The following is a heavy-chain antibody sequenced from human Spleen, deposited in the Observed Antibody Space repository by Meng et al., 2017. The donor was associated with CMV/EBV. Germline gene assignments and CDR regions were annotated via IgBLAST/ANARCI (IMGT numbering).Heavy chain of an antibody. D-gene: IGHD4-11*01. CDR2: IYWNDDK. V-gene: IGHV2-5*01. CDR3: AHTSKVGWFDP. Sequence: CTFSGLSLTTSGVGVGWIRQPPGKALEWLALIYWNDDKRFSPSLKTRLTITKDTSKNHVVLTMTNMDPVDTASYCCAHTSKVGWFDPWGQGTLVTVSS. J-gene: IGHJ5*02. CDR1: GLSLTTSGVG.